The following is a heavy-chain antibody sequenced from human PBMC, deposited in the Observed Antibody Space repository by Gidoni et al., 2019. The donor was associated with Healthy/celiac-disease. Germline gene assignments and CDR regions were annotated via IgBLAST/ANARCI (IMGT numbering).Heavy chain of an antibody. V-gene: IGHV1-69*08. CDR2: IIPILGIA. Sequence: QVQLVQSGAEVKKPGSSVKVSCKASGGTFSSYTISWVRQAPGQGLGWMGRIIPILGIANYAQKFQGRVTITADKSTSTAYMELSSLRSEDTAVYYYARDYGGNSGLGYWGQGTLVTVSS. CDR1: GGTFSSYT. CDR3: ARDYGGNSGLGY. J-gene: IGHJ4*02. D-gene: IGHD4-17*01.